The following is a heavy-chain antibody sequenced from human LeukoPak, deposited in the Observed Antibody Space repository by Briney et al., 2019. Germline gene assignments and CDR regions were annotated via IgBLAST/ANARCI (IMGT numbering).Heavy chain of an antibody. CDR3: ARSAAARSFGY. CDR1: GFTFSSYE. J-gene: IGHJ4*02. CDR2: ISSSGSTI. D-gene: IGHD6-13*01. V-gene: IGHV3-48*03. Sequence: GGSLRLSCAASGFTFSSYEMNWVGQAPGKGLEWVSYISSSGSTIYYADSVKGRFTISRDNAKNLLYLQMNSLRAEDTAVYYCARSAAARSFGYWGQGTLVTVSS.